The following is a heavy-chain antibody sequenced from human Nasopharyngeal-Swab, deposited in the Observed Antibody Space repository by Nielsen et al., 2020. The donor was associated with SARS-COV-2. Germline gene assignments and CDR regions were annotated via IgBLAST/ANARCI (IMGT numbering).Heavy chain of an antibody. D-gene: IGHD1-26*01. CDR2: INAGNGNT. Sequence: ASVKVSCKASGYTCTSYAMHWVRQAPGQRLEWMGWINAGNGNTKYSQKFQGRVTITRDTSASTAYLELSSLRSEDTAVYYCARGNGGSYGYYYYGMDVWGQGTTVTVSS. CDR3: ARGNGGSYGYYYYGMDV. V-gene: IGHV1-3*01. CDR1: GYTCTSYA. J-gene: IGHJ6*02.